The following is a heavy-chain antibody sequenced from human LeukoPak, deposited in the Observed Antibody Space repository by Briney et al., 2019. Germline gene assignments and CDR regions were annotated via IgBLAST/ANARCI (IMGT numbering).Heavy chain of an antibody. CDR1: GFTFSSYE. Sequence: SGGSLRLSCAASGFTFSSYEMNWVRQAPGKGLEWVSYISSSGSTIYYADSVKGRFTISSDNAKNSLYLQMNSLRAEDTAVYYCARYHSSSWYFPYYFDYWGQGTLVTVSS. V-gene: IGHV3-48*03. CDR3: ARYHSSSWYFPYYFDY. D-gene: IGHD6-13*01. J-gene: IGHJ4*02. CDR2: ISSSGSTI.